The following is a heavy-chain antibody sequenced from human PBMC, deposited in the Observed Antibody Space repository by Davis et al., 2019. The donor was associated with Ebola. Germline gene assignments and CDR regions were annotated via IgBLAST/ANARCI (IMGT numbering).Heavy chain of an antibody. J-gene: IGHJ4*02. CDR3: ARVPYY. CDR1: GFIFRNYV. CDR2: ISGSGGST. V-gene: IGHV3-23*01. Sequence: GESLKISCETSGFIFRNYVMSWVRQAPGKGLEWVSAISGSGGSTYYADSVKGRFTISRDNSKNTLYLQMNSLRSEDTAVYYCARVPYYWGQGTLVTVSS.